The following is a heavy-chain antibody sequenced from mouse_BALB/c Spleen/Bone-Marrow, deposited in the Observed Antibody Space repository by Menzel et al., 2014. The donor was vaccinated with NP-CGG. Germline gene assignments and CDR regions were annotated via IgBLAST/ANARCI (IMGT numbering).Heavy chain of an antibody. CDR1: GFSLTTYG. V-gene: IGHV2-2*01. CDR3: ARKPRFYAMDY. Sequence: QVQLKESGPGLVQPSQRLSITCTVSGFSLTTYGVHWVRQSPGKGLEWLGAIWSGGNTDYNAAFISRLSISKDNSKSQVFFEMNSLQAYDTAIYYCARKPRFYAMDYWGQGTSVTVSS. CDR2: IWSGGNT. D-gene: IGHD6-1*01. J-gene: IGHJ4*01.